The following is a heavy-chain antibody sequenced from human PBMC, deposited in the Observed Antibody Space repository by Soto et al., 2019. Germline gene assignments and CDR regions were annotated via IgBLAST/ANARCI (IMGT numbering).Heavy chain of an antibody. CDR1: GGTFSSYA. Sequence: QVQLVQSGAEAKKPGSSVKVSCKTSGGTFSSYAISWVRQAPGQGLEWMGGIVPLFRTTNYAQKFQGRVTITADTSTYTVYMELSGLRSGDTAVYFCARVMITFAGVIDDNWGQGTLVTVSS. D-gene: IGHD3-16*02. V-gene: IGHV1-69*06. CDR2: IVPLFRTT. CDR3: ARVMITFAGVIDDN. J-gene: IGHJ4*02.